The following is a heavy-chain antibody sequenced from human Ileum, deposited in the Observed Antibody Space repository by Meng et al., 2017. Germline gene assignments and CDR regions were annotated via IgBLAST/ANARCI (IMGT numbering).Heavy chain of an antibody. D-gene: IGHD3-10*01. CDR3: VNRAWLES. CDR1: GFTVSCKY. Sequence: EVQVVGTGGGLIQPGGSLGPSCAACGFTVSCKYMSWVRQSPGKGLEWVAVTYFGAGTYYADSVRGRFTLSRDDSKNTLYLQMSSLRVDDTAVYHCVNRAWLESWGQGTLVTVSS. V-gene: IGHV3-53*02. CDR2: TYFGAGT. J-gene: IGHJ5*01.